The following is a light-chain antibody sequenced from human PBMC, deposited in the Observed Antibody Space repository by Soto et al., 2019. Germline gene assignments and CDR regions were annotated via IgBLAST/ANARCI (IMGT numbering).Light chain of an antibody. CDR3: CLYIGATTYV. CDR2: EGH. Sequence: QTVVAQPASVSGSPGQSITISCTGTSGFVGSFSLVSWYQQHPGKAPKVMISEGHRRPSSVPDRFSGSTSVNSASLTISWLQADDDADYYCCLYIGATTYVFGTGTKLTVL. J-gene: IGLJ1*01. CDR1: SGFVGSFSL. V-gene: IGLV2-23*01.